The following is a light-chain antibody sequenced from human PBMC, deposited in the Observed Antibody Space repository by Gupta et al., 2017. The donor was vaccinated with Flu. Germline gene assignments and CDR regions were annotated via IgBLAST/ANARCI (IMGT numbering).Light chain of an antibody. V-gene: IGKV3-15*01. CDR3: QQYKAWPPT. Sequence: IVMTQSPATLSVSPGERATLSCRASQSLGSRLAWYQQKPGQTPRLLIYGASARATGIPARFSGSGSGADFTLTISSLQSEDFAVYYCQQYKAWPPTFGGGTKVEIK. CDR2: GAS. J-gene: IGKJ4*01. CDR1: QSLGSR.